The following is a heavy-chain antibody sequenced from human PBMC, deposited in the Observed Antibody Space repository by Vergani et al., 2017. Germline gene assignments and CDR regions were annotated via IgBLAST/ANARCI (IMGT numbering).Heavy chain of an antibody. CDR2: INHSGST. D-gene: IGHD1-1*01. V-gene: IGHV4-34*01. CDR3: ARGLWNWKGNWFDP. J-gene: IGHJ5*02. CDR1: GRSFSGYY. Sequence: QVQLQQWGAGLLKPSETLSLTCAVYGRSFSGYYWSWIRQPPGKGLEWIGEINHSGSTNYNPSLKSRVTISVDTSKNQFSLKLSSVTAADTAVYYCARGLWNWKGNWFDPWGQGTLVTVSS.